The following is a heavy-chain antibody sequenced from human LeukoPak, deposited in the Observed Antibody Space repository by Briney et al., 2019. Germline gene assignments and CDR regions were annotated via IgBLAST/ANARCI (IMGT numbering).Heavy chain of an antibody. CDR3: AREGSYGTFLDY. D-gene: IGHD1-26*01. CDR2: ISSSSSYI. CDR1: GFTFSSYS. V-gene: IGHV3-21*01. Sequence: GGSLRLSCAAFGFTFSSYSMNWVRQAPGKGLEWVSSISSSSSYIYYAGSVKGRFTISRDNAKNSLYLQMNSLRAEDTAVYYCAREGSYGTFLDYWGQGTLVTVSS. J-gene: IGHJ4*02.